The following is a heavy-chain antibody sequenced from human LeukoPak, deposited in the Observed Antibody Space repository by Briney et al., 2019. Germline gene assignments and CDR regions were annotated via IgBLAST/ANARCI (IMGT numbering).Heavy chain of an antibody. CDR1: GFTFSSYG. CDR3: AKDVATRVRGVSPSAFDI. J-gene: IGHJ3*02. D-gene: IGHD3-10*01. CDR2: ISGSGGST. Sequence: GGSLRLSCAASGFTFSSYGMSWVRQAPGKGLEWVSAISGSGGSTYYADSVKGRFTISRDNSKNTLYLQMNSLRAEDTAVYYCAKDVATRVRGVSPSAFDIWGQGTMVTVSS. V-gene: IGHV3-23*01.